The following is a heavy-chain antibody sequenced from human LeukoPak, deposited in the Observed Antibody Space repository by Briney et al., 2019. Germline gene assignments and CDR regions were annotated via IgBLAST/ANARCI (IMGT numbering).Heavy chain of an antibody. CDR1: ADSLSSNSAA. D-gene: IGHD6-25*01. CDR2: TYYRSKSYN. CDR3: ARVRSGWSEFDY. J-gene: IGHJ4*02. Sequence: SHTLSLTCAISADSLSSNSAAWHWLRQSPSRGLEWLGRTYYRSKSYNDYAISVKSRITINPDTSKNQFSLQLNSVTPEDTAVYYCARVRSGWSEFDYWGQGTLVTVSS. V-gene: IGHV6-1*01.